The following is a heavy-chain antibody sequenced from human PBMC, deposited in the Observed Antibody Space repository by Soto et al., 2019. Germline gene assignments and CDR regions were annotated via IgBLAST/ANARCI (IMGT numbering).Heavy chain of an antibody. J-gene: IGHJ6*03. D-gene: IGHD1-1*01. V-gene: IGHV1-8*01. Sequence: GASVKVSCKASEYTFTSYDINWVRQATGQGLEWMGWMNPNSGNTAYEQKFQGRVTMTRNTSISTAYMELSSLISEDTAVYYCVREVEEDYYYYYMDVWGKGTTVTVSS. CDR3: VREVEEDYYYYYMDV. CDR1: EYTFTSYD. CDR2: MNPNSGNT.